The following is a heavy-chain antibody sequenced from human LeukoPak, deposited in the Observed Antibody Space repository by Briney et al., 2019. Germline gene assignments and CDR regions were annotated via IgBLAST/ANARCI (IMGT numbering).Heavy chain of an antibody. CDR1: GFTFSSYW. V-gene: IGHV3-7*01. J-gene: IGHJ4*02. CDR2: IKQDGSEK. Sequence: PGGSLRLSCAASGFTFSSYWMSWVRQAPGKGLEWVANIKQDGSEKYHVDSVKGRFTISRDNAKNSLYLQMNSLRAEDTAVYYCARDYPIRRGRDIFDYWGQGTLVTVSS. CDR3: ARDYPIRRGRDIFDY. D-gene: IGHD2-8*01.